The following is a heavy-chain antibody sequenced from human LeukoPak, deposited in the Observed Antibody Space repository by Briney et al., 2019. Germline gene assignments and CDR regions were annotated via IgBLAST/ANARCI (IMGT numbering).Heavy chain of an antibody. D-gene: IGHD3-10*01. J-gene: IGHJ3*02. V-gene: IGHV4-34*01. CDR1: GGSLSGHY. Sequence: SETLSLTCAVYGGSLSGHYWSWIRQPPGKGLEWIGEINHSGSTNYNPSLKSRVTISVDTSKNQFSLKMSSVTAADTAVYYCARGRAVVFSDDSGSLYAFDIWGQGTKVTVSS. CDR2: INHSGST. CDR3: ARGRAVVFSDDSGSLYAFDI.